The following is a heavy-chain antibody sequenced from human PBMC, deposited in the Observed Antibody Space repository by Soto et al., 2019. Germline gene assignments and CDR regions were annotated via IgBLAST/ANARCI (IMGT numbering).Heavy chain of an antibody. CDR1: GYSISRGSY. Sequence: SENLSLTCTVAGYSISRGSYWAWIRQPPGKGPELIASIYHGGTTFYNPSLKSRITISVDTSNNQFSLKLTSVTAADTAVYYCARVHVMVVAGSTFDYWGHGTRVTVSS. CDR2: IYHGGTT. J-gene: IGHJ4*01. V-gene: IGHV4-38-2*02. D-gene: IGHD6-19*01. CDR3: ARVHVMVVAGSTFDY.